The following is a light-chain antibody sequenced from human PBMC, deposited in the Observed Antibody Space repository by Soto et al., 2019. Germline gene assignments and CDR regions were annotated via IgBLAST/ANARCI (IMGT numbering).Light chain of an antibody. CDR2: GAS. J-gene: IGKJ1*01. CDR1: QSVSNN. CDR3: QQYSISWM. V-gene: IGKV3-15*01. Sequence: EIVMTQSPATLPVSPGERATLSCRASQSVSNNLAWYQKKPGQAPRLLIYGASTRATGIRARFSCSGSGAEFMLTSSKQQSEDCAVYYCQQYSISWMFGQGTKVEIK.